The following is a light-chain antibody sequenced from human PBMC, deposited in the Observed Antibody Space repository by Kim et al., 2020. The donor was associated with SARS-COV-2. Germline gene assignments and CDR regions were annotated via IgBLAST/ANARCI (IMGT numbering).Light chain of an antibody. CDR2: GAS. Sequence: VAPGERAPLPCRASQSFSSNFAWYQQKPGQAPRLLIYGASTRATGIPARFSGSGSGTEFTLTISSLQSEDFAVYYCQQYNNWPFTFGPGTKVDIK. J-gene: IGKJ3*01. CDR3: QQYNNWPFT. V-gene: IGKV3-15*01. CDR1: QSFSSN.